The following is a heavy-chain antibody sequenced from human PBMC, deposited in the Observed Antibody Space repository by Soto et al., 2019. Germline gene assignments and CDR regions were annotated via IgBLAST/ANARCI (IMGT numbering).Heavy chain of an antibody. V-gene: IGHV3-23*01. CDR1: GFSFAGYA. CDR3: AKGQGFSAYYYGMHV. CDR2: ISGGGAST. D-gene: IGHD6-19*01. Sequence: EVQLSESGGGLVQPGGSLRLSCAVSGFSFAGYAMSWVRQAPGKGLEWVSGISGGGASTYYAGSVKGRFTITRDNTGYTVYLQMNSLIAKDTAVYYCAKGQGFSAYYYGMHVWGQGTAVTVSS. J-gene: IGHJ6*02.